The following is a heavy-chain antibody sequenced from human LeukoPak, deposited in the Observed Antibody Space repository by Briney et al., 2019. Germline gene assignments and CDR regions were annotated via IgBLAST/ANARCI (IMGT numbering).Heavy chain of an antibody. J-gene: IGHJ4*02. CDR3: ARRAGAYSHPYDY. D-gene: IGHD4/OR15-4a*01. V-gene: IGHV3-74*01. CDR1: GFTFSSYW. CDR2: ISSSGGST. Sequence: GGSLRLSCAASGFTFSSYWMHWVRQAPGKGLVWVSRISSSGGSTYYADSVKGRFTISRDNSKNTLDLQMNSLRAEDTAVYYCARRAGAYSHPYDYWGQGTLVTVSS.